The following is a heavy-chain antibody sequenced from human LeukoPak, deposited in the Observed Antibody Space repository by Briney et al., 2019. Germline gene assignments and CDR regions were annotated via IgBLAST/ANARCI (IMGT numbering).Heavy chain of an antibody. D-gene: IGHD6-13*01. CDR2: ISYDGSNK. CDR3: AKDPRRYSRTGGYFDY. Sequence: GGSLRLSCAASGFTFNNYAMSWVRQAPGKGLEWVAFISYDGSNKYYADSVKGRFTISRDNSKNTLYLQMNSLRAEDTAVYYCAKDPRRYSRTGGYFDYWGQGTLVTVSS. V-gene: IGHV3-30*18. CDR1: GFTFNNYA. J-gene: IGHJ4*02.